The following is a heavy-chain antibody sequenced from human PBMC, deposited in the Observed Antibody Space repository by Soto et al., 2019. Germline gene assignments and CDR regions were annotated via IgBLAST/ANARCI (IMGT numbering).Heavy chain of an antibody. D-gene: IGHD6-6*01. Sequence: EVQLVESGGGLVKPGGSLRLSCAASGFTFSSYSMNWVRQAPGKGLEWVSSISSSSSYIYYEDSVKGRFTISRDNAKNSLYLQMNSLRAEDTAVYYCARDDSSSNYYYMDVWGKGTTVTVSS. V-gene: IGHV3-21*01. J-gene: IGHJ6*03. CDR1: GFTFSSYS. CDR3: ARDDSSSNYYYMDV. CDR2: ISSSSSYI.